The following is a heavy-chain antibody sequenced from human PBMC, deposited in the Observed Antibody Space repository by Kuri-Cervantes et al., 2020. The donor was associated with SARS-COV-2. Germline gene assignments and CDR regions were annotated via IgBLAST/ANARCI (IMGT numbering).Heavy chain of an antibody. CDR1: GGSFSGHY. CDR3: AREWCSGGSCYPN. V-gene: IGHV4-34*01. J-gene: IGHJ4*02. Sequence: SQTLSLTCAVYGGSFSGHYWSWIRQPPGKGLEWIGEINHSGSTNYNPSLKSRVTISVDTSKNQFSLKLSSVTAADTAVYYCAREWCSGGSCYPNWGQGTLVTVSS. CDR2: INHSGST. D-gene: IGHD2-15*01.